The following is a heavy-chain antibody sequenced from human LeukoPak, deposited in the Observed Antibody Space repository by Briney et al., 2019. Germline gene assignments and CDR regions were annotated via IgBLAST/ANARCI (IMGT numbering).Heavy chain of an antibody. CDR2: ISGSGGST. CDR1: GFTFSSYA. Sequence: PGGSLRLSCAASGFTFSSYAMSWVRQAPGKGLEWVSAISGSGGSTYYADSVKGRFTISRDNAKNSLYLQMNSLRAEDTAVYYCARDSTFWSGYSVFDYWGQGTLVTVSS. CDR3: ARDSTFWSGYSVFDY. V-gene: IGHV3-23*01. D-gene: IGHD3-3*01. J-gene: IGHJ4*02.